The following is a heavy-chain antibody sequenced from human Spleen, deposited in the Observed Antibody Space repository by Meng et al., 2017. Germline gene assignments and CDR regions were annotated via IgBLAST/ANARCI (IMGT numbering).Heavy chain of an antibody. CDR3: ARGQLILRI. CDR1: DDSISSYY. D-gene: IGHD2-15*01. Sequence: SETLSLTCTVSDDSISSYYWNWIRQPPGKGLEWIGEINHSGGTDYNPSLKSRVTISEDTSKNQFSLKLNSVTAADTAVYFCARGQLILRIWGQGTLVTVSS. J-gene: IGHJ4*02. CDR2: INHSGGT. V-gene: IGHV4-34*01.